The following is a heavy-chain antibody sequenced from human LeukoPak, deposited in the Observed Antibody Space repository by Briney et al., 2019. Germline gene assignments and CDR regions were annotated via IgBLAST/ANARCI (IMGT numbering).Heavy chain of an antibody. J-gene: IGHJ4*02. CDR2: ITDSGDNT. CDR3: ATYSRSLFRHFDY. D-gene: IGHD6-6*01. CDR1: GFTFSSYA. Sequence: GGSLRLSCAASGFTFSSYAMYWVRQAPGKGLEWVSSITDSGDNTYYADSVKGRFTISRDNSKNTLYLQVDSLRPEDTAIYYCATYSRSLFRHFDYWGQGTLVTVSS. V-gene: IGHV3-23*01.